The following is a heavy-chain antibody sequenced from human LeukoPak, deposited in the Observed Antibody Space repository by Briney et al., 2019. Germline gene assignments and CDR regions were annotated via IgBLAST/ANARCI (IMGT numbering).Heavy chain of an antibody. V-gene: IGHV7-4-1*02. Sequence: GASVKVSCKASGYTFTGYYMHWVRQAPGQGLEWMGWINTNTGNPTYAQGFTGRFVFSLDTSVSTAYLQISSLKAEDTAVYYCARSEDPQIEVWSGYFHFDYWGQGTLVTVSS. CDR2: INTNTGNP. D-gene: IGHD3-3*01. CDR1: GYTFTGYY. J-gene: IGHJ4*02. CDR3: ARSEDPQIEVWSGYFHFDY.